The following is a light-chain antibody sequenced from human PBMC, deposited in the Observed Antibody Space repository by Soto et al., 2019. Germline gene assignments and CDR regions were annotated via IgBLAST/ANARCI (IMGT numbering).Light chain of an antibody. CDR2: GES. V-gene: IGKV3-15*01. Sequence: EIVMTQSPATLSVSPGERATLSCRASQSVSSTLAWYQQKPGQAPRLLIYGESTRATGIPARFSGSGSGTEFTITISSLQSEDFAVYYCQRYNNWHITFGQGTRLEIK. J-gene: IGKJ5*01. CDR1: QSVSST. CDR3: QRYNNWHIT.